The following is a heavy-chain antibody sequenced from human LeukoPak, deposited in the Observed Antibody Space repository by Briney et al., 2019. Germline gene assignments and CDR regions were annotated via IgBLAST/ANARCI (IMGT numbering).Heavy chain of an antibody. D-gene: IGHD2-21*02. Sequence: GGSLRLSCAASGFTFSSYGMHWVRQAPGKGLEWVAVISYDGSNKYYADSVKGRFTISRDNSKNTLYLQMNSLRVEDTAVYYCAKGRYGGDCFDAFDIWGQGTMATVSS. CDR3: AKGRYGGDCFDAFDI. V-gene: IGHV3-30*18. CDR1: GFTFSSYG. CDR2: ISYDGSNK. J-gene: IGHJ3*02.